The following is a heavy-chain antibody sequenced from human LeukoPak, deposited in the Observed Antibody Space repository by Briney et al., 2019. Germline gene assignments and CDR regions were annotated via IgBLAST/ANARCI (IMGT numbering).Heavy chain of an antibody. CDR1: GYSFTTYA. J-gene: IGHJ5*02. V-gene: IGHV1-3*01. D-gene: IGHD6-13*01. CDR2: INGGNGNT. Sequence: ASVKVSCKASGYSFTTYAMHWVRHAPGQGLEWMGWINGGNGNTKYSQKVQDRVTITRDTSANTVYMELSSLRSEDTAVYYCAREPVRYSSSWLSWFDPWGQGTLVTVSS. CDR3: AREPVRYSSSWLSWFDP.